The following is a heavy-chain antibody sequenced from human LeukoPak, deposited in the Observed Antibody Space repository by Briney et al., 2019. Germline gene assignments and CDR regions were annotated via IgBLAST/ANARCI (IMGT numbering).Heavy chain of an antibody. V-gene: IGHV1-69*13. CDR3: ARAYAGSYQLDY. J-gene: IGHJ4*02. D-gene: IGHD3-10*01. Sequence: GASVKVSCKASGGTFSSYAISWVRQAPGQGLEWMGGIIPILGTANYAQKFQGRVTITADESTSTAYMELSSLRSEDTAVYYCARAYAGSYQLDYWGQGTLVTVSS. CDR2: IIPILGTA. CDR1: GGTFSSYA.